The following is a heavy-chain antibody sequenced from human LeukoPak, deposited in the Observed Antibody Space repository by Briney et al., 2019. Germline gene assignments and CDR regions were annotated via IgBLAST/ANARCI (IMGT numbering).Heavy chain of an antibody. CDR3: ALYYGSGSHTNWFDP. V-gene: IGHV4-31*03. CDR1: GRSISRGGYY. CDR2: IYYSGST. D-gene: IGHD3-10*01. J-gene: IGHJ5*02. Sequence: SETLSLTCTVSGRSISRGGYYWSWIRQHPGKGLEWIVYIYYSGSTYYNPSLKSRVTISVDTSKNQFSLKLSSVTAADTAVYYCALYYGSGSHTNWFDPWGQGTLVTVSS.